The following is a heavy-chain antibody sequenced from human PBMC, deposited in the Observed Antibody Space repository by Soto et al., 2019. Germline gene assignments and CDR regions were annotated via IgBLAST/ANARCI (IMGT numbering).Heavy chain of an antibody. J-gene: IGHJ6*02. CDR2: ISDDGTKK. Sequence: QVQLVESGGGVVKPGRXLRLSCAASELTFSRYGMHWVRQAPGKGLEWVAMISDDGTKKNYADSVKGRFTISRDNSKNTMYLQMNSLRPEDTAVYYCAKDIVVPSALGYYYYGMDFWGQGTTVTVSS. CDR3: AKDIVVPSALGYYYYGMDF. D-gene: IGHD2-2*01. CDR1: ELTFSRYG. V-gene: IGHV3-30*18.